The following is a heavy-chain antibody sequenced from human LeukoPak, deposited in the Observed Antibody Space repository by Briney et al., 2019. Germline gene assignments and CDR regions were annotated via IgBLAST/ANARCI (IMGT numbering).Heavy chain of an antibody. CDR1: GFTFSDKW. CDR2: ISPEGSRI. Sequence: GGSLRLSCAASGFTFSDKWMHWVRQAPGMGRVWVSRISPEGSRISYADSVKGRFTISRDNAKNMLYLQMNSLRAEDTAVYYCARDFYTNDYHSRGDDFDYWGQGSLVTVSS. J-gene: IGHJ4*02. V-gene: IGHV3-74*01. D-gene: IGHD3-22*01. CDR3: ARDFYTNDYHSRGDDFDY.